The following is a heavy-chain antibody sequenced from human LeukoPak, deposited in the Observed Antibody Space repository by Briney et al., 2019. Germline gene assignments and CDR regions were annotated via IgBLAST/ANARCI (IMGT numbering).Heavy chain of an antibody. V-gene: IGHV3-48*03. CDR3: AREAGGWHFDY. Sequence: GGSLRLSCAASGFTFSSYEMNWVRQAPGKGLEWVSYISSSGSTIYYADSVKGRFTISRDNAKNSLYLQMNSLRAEDTAVYYCAREAGGWHFDYWGQGTLVTVSS. CDR1: GFTFSSYE. J-gene: IGHJ4*02. D-gene: IGHD6-19*01. CDR2: ISSSGSTI.